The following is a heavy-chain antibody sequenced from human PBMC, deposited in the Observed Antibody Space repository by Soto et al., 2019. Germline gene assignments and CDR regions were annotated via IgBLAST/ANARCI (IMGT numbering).Heavy chain of an antibody. D-gene: IGHD3-10*01. J-gene: IGHJ6*02. V-gene: IGHV3-30*03. CDR1: GFTFSSYG. CDR2: ISYDGSNK. CDR3: ASQYYYGSGNHYGMDV. Sequence: GGSLRLSCAASGFTFSSYGMHWVRQAPGKGLEWVAVISYDGSNKYYADSVKGRFTISRDNSKNTLYLQMNSLRAEDTAVYYCASQYYYGSGNHYGMDVWGQGTTVTVSS.